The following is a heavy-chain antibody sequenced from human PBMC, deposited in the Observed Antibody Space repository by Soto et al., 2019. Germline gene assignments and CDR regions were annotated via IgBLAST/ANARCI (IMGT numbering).Heavy chain of an antibody. CDR3: AKDHDVVATAMVTFTKIHVTSSFFSY. V-gene: IGHV3-23*01. CDR1: GFTFSSYA. J-gene: IGHJ4*02. D-gene: IGHD5-18*01. CDR2: ISGSGGST. Sequence: EVQLLESGGGLVQPGGSLRLSCAASGFTFSSYAMSWVRQAPGKGLEWVSAISGSGGSTYYSDSVKGRFTISRNNSKNTVYLQMNRLKAEDTAVYYCAKDHDVVATAMVTFTKIHVTSSFFSYWGQGTLVTVSS.